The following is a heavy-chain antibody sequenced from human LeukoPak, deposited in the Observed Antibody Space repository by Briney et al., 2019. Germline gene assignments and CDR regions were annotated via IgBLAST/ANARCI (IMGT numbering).Heavy chain of an antibody. CDR1: GGSISGYY. Sequence: PSETLSLTCTVSGGSISGYYWGWIRQPPGKGLEWIGSIYYSGSTYYNPSLKSRVTISVDTSKNQFSLKLSSVTAADTAVYYCARGYPTYYYGSGSRMDVWGQGTTVTVSS. J-gene: IGHJ6*02. CDR3: ARGYPTYYYGSGSRMDV. D-gene: IGHD3-10*01. CDR2: IYYSGST. V-gene: IGHV4-39*07.